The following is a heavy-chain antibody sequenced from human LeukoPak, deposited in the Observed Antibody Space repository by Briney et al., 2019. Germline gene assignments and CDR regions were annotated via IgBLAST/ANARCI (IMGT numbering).Heavy chain of an antibody. D-gene: IGHD3-3*01. J-gene: IGHJ6*03. Sequence: SETLSLTCTVSGGSISSGGYYWSWIRQHPGKGLEWIGYIYYSGSTYYNPSLKSRVTISVDTSKNQFSLKLSSVTAADTAVYYCAREAGHYDFWSGYYYYYMDVWGKGTTVTVSS. CDR1: GGSISSGGYY. CDR3: AREAGHYDFWSGYYYYYMDV. V-gene: IGHV4-31*03. CDR2: IYYSGST.